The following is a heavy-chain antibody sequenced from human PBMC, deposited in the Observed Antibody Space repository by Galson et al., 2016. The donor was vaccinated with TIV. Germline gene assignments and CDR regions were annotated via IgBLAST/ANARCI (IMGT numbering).Heavy chain of an antibody. CDR1: GYTFTGYY. V-gene: IGHV1-2*02. CDR2: INPNSGDT. J-gene: IGHJ4*02. Sequence: CKASGYTFTGYYMHWVRQAPGQGLEWMGWINPNSGDTNYAQNFQDRVTMTRDTSIRTAYMELNRLKSDDTAVYYCARDLDSTVTAPFDYWGQGTLVTISS. CDR3: ARDLDSTVTAPFDY. D-gene: IGHD4-17*01.